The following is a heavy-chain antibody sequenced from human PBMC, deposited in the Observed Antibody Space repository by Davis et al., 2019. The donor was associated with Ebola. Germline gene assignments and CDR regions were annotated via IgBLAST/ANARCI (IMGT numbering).Heavy chain of an antibody. D-gene: IGHD3-3*01. CDR3: ARDKQVYDSAAFDI. J-gene: IGHJ3*02. CDR1: GFTFSSYS. V-gene: IGHV3-48*02. CDR2: ISSSSSTI. Sequence: GESLKISCAASGFTFSSYSMNWVRQAPGKGLEWVSYISSSSSTIYYADSVKGRFTISRDNAKNSLYLQMNSLRDEDTAVYCCARDKQVYDSAAFDIWGQGTMVTVSS.